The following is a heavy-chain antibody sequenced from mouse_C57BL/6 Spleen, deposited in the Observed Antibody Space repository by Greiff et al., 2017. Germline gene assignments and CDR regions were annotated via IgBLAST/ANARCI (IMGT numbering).Heavy chain of an antibody. D-gene: IGHD2-4*01. J-gene: IGHJ3*01. V-gene: IGHV1-66*01. Sequence: VQLVESGPELVKPGASVKISCKASGYSFTSYYIHWVKQRPGQGLEWIGWIYPGSGNTKYNEKFKGKATLTADTSSSTAYMQLSSLTSEDSAVYYCARTDYDVAWFAYWGQGTLVTVSA. CDR3: ARTDYDVAWFAY. CDR1: GYSFTSYY. CDR2: IYPGSGNT.